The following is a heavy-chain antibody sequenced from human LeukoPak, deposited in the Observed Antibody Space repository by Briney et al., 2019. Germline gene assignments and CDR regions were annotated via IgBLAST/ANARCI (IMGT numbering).Heavy chain of an antibody. Sequence: SVKVSCKASGGTFSSYAISWVRQAPGQGLEWMGRIIPILGIANYAQKFQGRVTITADKSTSTAYMELSSLRSEDTAVYYCARDDPEVVAATYGAFDIWGQGTMVTVSS. J-gene: IGHJ3*02. CDR1: GGTFSSYA. V-gene: IGHV1-69*04. CDR3: ARDDPEVVAATYGAFDI. CDR2: IIPILGIA. D-gene: IGHD2-15*01.